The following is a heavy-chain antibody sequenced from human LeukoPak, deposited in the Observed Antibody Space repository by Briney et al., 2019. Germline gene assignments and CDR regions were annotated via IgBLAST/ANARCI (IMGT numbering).Heavy chain of an antibody. V-gene: IGHV1-46*01. CDR2: INPSGGST. D-gene: IGHD3-22*01. Sequence: ASVKVSCKASGYTFTGYYMHWVRQAPGQGLEWMGIINPSGGSTSYAQKFQGRVTMTRDMSTRTVYMELNSLTSEDTAVYYCARGRTTQSYASSGFYPRDYWGQGTLVTVSS. CDR3: ARGRTTQSYASSGFYPRDY. J-gene: IGHJ4*02. CDR1: GYTFTGYY.